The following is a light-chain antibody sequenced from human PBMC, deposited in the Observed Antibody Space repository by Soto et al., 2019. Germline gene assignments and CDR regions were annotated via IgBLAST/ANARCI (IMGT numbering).Light chain of an antibody. CDR3: ETWDSNTHTV. V-gene: IGLV4-60*02. CDR2: LEGSGSY. J-gene: IGLJ3*02. CDR1: SGHSSYI. Sequence: QAVVPQSYSASASLGSSVKLTCTLSSGHSSYIIAWHQQQPGKAPRYLMKLEGSGSYNKGSGVPDRFSGSSSGADRYLTISNLQFEDEADYYCETWDSNTHTVFGGGTKVTVL.